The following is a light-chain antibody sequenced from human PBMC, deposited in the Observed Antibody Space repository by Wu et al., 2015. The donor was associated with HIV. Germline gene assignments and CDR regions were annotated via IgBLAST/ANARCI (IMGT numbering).Light chain of an antibody. V-gene: IGKV1-9*01. CDR3: QQANSFPLLT. CDR2: AAS. Sequence: IQLTQSPSSLSASVGGRVTITCRASQDINNFLAWYQQKPGKAPKLLIYAASTLQSGVPSRFSGSGSGTDFTLTITSLQPEDFATYYCQQANSFPLLTFGGGTRVEXK. J-gene: IGKJ4*01. CDR1: QDINNF.